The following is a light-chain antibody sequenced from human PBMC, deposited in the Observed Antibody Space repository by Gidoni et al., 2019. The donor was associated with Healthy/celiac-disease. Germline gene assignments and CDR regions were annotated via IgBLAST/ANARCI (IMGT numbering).Light chain of an antibody. CDR3: CSYAGSYPV. Sequence: ALTQPRSVSGSPGQSVTISCTGTSSDVGGYNYVSWYQQHPGKAPKLMIYDVSKRPSGVPDRFSGSKSGNTASLTISGLQAEDEADYYCCSYAGSYPVFGGGTKLTVL. CDR1: SSDVGGYNY. V-gene: IGLV2-11*01. J-gene: IGLJ2*01. CDR2: DVS.